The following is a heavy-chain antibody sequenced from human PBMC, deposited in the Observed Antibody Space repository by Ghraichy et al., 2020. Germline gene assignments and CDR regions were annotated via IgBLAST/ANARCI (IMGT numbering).Heavy chain of an antibody. D-gene: IGHD5-12*01. CDR3: ARTHSGYDPTPGY. CDR2: ISSSSSYI. CDR1: GFTFSSYS. V-gene: IGHV3-21*01. J-gene: IGHJ4*02. Sequence: GGSLRLSCAASGFTFSSYSMNWVRQAPGKGLEWVSSISSSSSYIYYADSVKGRFTISRDNAKNSLYLQMNSLRAEDTAVYYCARTHSGYDPTPGYWGQGTLVTVSS.